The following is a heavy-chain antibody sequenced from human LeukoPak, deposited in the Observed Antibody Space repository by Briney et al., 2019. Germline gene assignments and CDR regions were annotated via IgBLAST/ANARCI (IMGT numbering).Heavy chain of an antibody. CDR1: GGSISSSSYY. Sequence: PSETLSLTCTVSGGSISSSSYYWGWIRQPPGKGLEWIGSIYYSGSTYYNPSLKSRVTISVDTSKNQFSLKLSSATAADTAVYYCARLVLSGGYCSGGSCSLDYWGQGTLVTVSS. V-gene: IGHV4-39*01. J-gene: IGHJ4*02. CDR3: ARLVLSGGYCSGGSCSLDY. D-gene: IGHD2-15*01. CDR2: IYYSGST.